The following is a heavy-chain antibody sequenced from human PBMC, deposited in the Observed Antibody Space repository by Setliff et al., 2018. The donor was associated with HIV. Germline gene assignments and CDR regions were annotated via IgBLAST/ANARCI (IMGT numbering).Heavy chain of an antibody. CDR3: TKGGYGSGSYYYFGN. Sequence: PGGSLRLSCAASGFTFSDYYMSWIRQAPGKGLEWISYITGSGNRVYYADSVKGRFTISRDNAKNSLYLQMNSLRAEDTAVYYCTKGGYGSGSYYYFGNWGQGTLVTVSS. V-gene: IGHV3-11*04. CDR2: ITGSGNRV. D-gene: IGHD3-10*01. J-gene: IGHJ4*02. CDR1: GFTFSDYY.